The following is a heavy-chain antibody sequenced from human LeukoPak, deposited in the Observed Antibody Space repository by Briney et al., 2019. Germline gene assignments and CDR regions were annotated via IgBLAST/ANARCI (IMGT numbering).Heavy chain of an antibody. D-gene: IGHD2-15*01. V-gene: IGHV4-31*03. CDR1: GGSISSGGYY. CDR2: IYYSGST. J-gene: IGHJ5*02. CDR3: ARGGYCSGGSCYLTWFDP. Sequence: SQTLSLTCTVSGGSISSGGYYWSWIRQYPGKGLEWIGYIYYSGSTYYNPSLKSRLTISVDTSKNRFSLKLSSVTAADTAVYYCARGGYCSGGSCYLTWFDPWGQGTLVTVSS.